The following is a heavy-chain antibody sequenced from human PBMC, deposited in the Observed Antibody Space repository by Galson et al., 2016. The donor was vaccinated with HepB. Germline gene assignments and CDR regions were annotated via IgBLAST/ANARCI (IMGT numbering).Heavy chain of an antibody. CDR3: ARLRGYSYGDAFDI. V-gene: IGHV3-11*06. CDR2: ISSSSDYT. CDR1: GFTFDNYY. D-gene: IGHD5-18*01. Sequence: SLRLSCAASGFTFDNYYMTWIRQAPGKGLEWVSYISSSSDYTNYADSVKGRFSMSRDNSKNSSYLQMNSLSADDTAVYYCARLRGYSYGDAFDIWGQGTMVTISS. J-gene: IGHJ3*02.